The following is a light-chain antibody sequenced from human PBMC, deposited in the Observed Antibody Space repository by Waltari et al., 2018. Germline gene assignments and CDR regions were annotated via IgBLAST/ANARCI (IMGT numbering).Light chain of an antibody. Sequence: QSALTQPASVSGSPGQSITISCTGTSSDVGGYNYVSWYQQHPGKAPKLMIYDVSNRPSGVSNLFSGSKSRNTASLTISGLQAEDEADYYCSSYTSSSTLVFGGGTKLTVL. CDR1: SSDVGGYNY. V-gene: IGLV2-14*01. CDR2: DVS. CDR3: SSYTSSSTLV. J-gene: IGLJ2*01.